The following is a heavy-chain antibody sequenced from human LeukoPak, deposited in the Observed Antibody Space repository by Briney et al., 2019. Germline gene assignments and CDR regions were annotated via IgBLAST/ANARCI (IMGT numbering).Heavy chain of an antibody. Sequence: ASVKVSCKASGYTFTGYYMHWVRQAPGQGLEWMGWINPNSGGTNYAQKFQGRVTMTRDTSISTAYMELSRLRSDDTAVYYCARERITMVRGSPGRFDPWGQGTLVTVSP. J-gene: IGHJ5*02. D-gene: IGHD3-10*01. CDR1: GYTFTGYY. CDR2: INPNSGGT. CDR3: ARERITMVRGSPGRFDP. V-gene: IGHV1-2*02.